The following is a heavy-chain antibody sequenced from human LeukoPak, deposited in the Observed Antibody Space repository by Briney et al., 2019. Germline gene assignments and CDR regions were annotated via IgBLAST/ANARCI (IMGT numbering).Heavy chain of an antibody. Sequence: SETLSLTCAVYGGSFSGYYWSWIRQPPGKGLEWIGEINHSGSTNYNPSLKCRVTISVDTSKNQFSLKLSSVTAADTAVYYCARTHYGGNEHFQHWGQGTLVTVSS. CDR2: INHSGST. CDR1: GGSFSGYY. J-gene: IGHJ1*01. V-gene: IGHV4-34*01. D-gene: IGHD4-23*01. CDR3: ARTHYGGNEHFQH.